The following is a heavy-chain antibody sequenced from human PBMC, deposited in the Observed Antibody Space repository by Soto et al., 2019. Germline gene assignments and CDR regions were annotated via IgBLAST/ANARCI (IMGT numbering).Heavy chain of an antibody. CDR1: GGSISSSSYY. CDR3: ARLKSIAAQRATYFDY. V-gene: IGHV4-39*01. J-gene: IGHJ4*02. CDR2: IYYSGST. D-gene: IGHD6-25*01. Sequence: LETLSLTCTVSGGSISSSSYYWGWIRQPPGKGLEWIGSIYYSGSTYYNPSLKSRVTISVDTSKNQFSLKLSSVTAADTAVYYCARLKSIAAQRATYFDYWGQGTLVTVSS.